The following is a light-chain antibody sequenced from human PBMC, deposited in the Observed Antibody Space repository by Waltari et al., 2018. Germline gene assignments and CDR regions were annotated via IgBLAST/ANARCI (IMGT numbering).Light chain of an antibody. CDR1: SSDVGTYNL. J-gene: IGLJ1*01. V-gene: IGLV2-23*01. CDR3: CSFAGRSTWV. CDR2: ETN. Sequence: QSALTQPASVSGSPGQSIAVSCTGTSSDVGTYNLVSWYQQRPGKAPKPIIYETNKRPSGISTRFSGSKSGNTASLTISGLQAEDEADYYCCSFAGRSTWVFGTGTKVIVL.